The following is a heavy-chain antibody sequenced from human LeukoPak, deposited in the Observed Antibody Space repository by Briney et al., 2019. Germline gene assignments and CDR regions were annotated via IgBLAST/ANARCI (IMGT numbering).Heavy chain of an antibody. V-gene: IGHV4-34*01. CDR2: INHSGST. CDR1: GGSSSGYY. CDR3: ANSYSSSWYGNFDY. J-gene: IGHJ4*02. Sequence: SETLSLTCAVYGGSSSGYYWSWIRQPPGKGLEWIGEINHSGSTNYNPSLKSRVTISVDTSKNQFSLKLSSVTAADTAVYYCANSYSSSWYGNFDYWGQGTLVTVSS. D-gene: IGHD6-13*01.